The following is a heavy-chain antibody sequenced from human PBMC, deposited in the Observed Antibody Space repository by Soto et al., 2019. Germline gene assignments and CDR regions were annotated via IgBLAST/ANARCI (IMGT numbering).Heavy chain of an antibody. CDR1: GFTFNTW. CDR3: ATLGLQQGF. CDR2: IDSDGSIT. D-gene: IGHD2-21*02. Sequence: GGSLRLSCAASGFTFNTWMHWVRQAPGEGLVWVSSIDSDGSITSYADSVKGRFTISRDNAKNTLNLQMNSLRAEDTAVYYCATLGLQQGFWGQGTLVTVSS. V-gene: IGHV3-74*01. J-gene: IGHJ4*02.